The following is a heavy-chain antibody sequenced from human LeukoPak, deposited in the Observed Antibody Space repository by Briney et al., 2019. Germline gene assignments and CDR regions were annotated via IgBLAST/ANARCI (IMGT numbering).Heavy chain of an antibody. J-gene: IGHJ6*04. CDR3: ASDILTGGMDV. CDR1: GLTFSSYA. Sequence: GGSLRLSCAASGLTFSSYAMHWVRQAPGKGLEWVAVIWYDGSNKYYADSVEGRFTISRDNSKNTLYLQMNSLRAEDTAVYYCASDILTGGMDVWGKGTTVTVSS. CDR2: IWYDGSNK. D-gene: IGHD3-9*01. V-gene: IGHV3-33*01.